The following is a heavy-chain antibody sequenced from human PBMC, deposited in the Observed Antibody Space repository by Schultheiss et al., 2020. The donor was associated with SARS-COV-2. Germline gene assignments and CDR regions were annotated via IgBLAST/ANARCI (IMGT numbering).Heavy chain of an antibody. V-gene: IGHV4-39*01. D-gene: IGHD6-6*01. CDR2: IYYTGST. Sequence: LETLSLTCTVSGGSISSSNYYWGWIRQPPGKGLEWIGSIYYTGSTYYNPSLKSRVTISVDTSKNQFSLKLNSVTAADTAVYYCARVKYSSSYCSHWGQGTLVTVSS. J-gene: IGHJ4*02. CDR3: ARVKYSSSYCSH. CDR1: GGSISSSNYY.